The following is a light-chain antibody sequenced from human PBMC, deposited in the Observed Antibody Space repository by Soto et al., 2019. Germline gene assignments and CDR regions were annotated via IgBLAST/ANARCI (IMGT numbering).Light chain of an antibody. V-gene: IGKV3-15*01. CDR3: QQYNNWPWT. Sequence: EIVMTQSPATLSVSPGERATLSFRASQSVSSNLAWYQQKPGQAPGLLIYGASTRATGIPARFSGSGSGTEFTLTISSLQSEDFAVYYCQQYNNWPWTFGQGTKVDIK. J-gene: IGKJ1*01. CDR1: QSVSSN. CDR2: GAS.